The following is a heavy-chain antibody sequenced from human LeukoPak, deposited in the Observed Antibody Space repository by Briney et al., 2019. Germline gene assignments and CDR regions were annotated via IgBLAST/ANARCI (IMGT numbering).Heavy chain of an antibody. CDR1: GFIVSSNY. J-gene: IGHJ4*02. Sequence: GGSLRLSCAASGFIVSSNYMTWVRQAPGKGLEWVSVIYSGGTTYYADSVKGRFTISRDNSKNTVYLEMNSLRAEDTAVYYCARDLKTSGWYGDFDYWGQGTLVTVSS. D-gene: IGHD6-19*01. V-gene: IGHV3-53*01. CDR2: IYSGGTT. CDR3: ARDLKTSGWYGDFDY.